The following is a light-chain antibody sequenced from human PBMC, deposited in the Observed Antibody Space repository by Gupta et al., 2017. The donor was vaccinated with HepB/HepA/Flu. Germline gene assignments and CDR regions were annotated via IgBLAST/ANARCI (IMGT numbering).Light chain of an antibody. CDR2: RNN. CDR1: SSNIGSNY. CDR3: ATWDDSLSGYV. V-gene: IGLV1-47*01. J-gene: IGLJ1*01. Sequence: QSVLTPPPSASGTPGQSVTISCSGSSSNIGSNYVSWYQQFPGTAPKLLIYRNNQRPSGVPDRFSGSKSGTSASLAISGLRSDEEADYYCATWDDSLSGYVFGNGTNVTVL.